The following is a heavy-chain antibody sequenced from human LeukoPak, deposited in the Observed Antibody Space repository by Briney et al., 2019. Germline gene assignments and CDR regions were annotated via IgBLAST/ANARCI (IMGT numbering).Heavy chain of an antibody. D-gene: IGHD6-13*01. V-gene: IGHV4-34*01. Sequence: SETLSLTCAVYGGSFSGYYWSWIRQPPGKGLEWIGEINHSGSTNYNPSLKSRVTISVDTSKNQFSLKLSSVTAADTAVYYRARDSSSWSAEYFQHWGQGTLVTVSS. CDR2: INHSGST. CDR3: ARDSSSWSAEYFQH. J-gene: IGHJ1*01. CDR1: GGSFSGYY.